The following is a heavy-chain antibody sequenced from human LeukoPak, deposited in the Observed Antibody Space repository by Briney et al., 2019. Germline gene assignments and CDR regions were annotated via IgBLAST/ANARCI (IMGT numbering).Heavy chain of an antibody. Sequence: PSQTLSLTCTVSGGSISSGGYYWSWIRQHPGKGLEWMGYIDYSGSTYYNPSLKSRVTISRDTSKNQFSLKLSSVTAADTAVYYCASSGSYYKSWYYFDYWGQGTLVTVSS. D-gene: IGHD3-10*01. J-gene: IGHJ4*02. V-gene: IGHV4-31*03. CDR3: ASSGSYYKSWYYFDY. CDR2: IDYSGST. CDR1: GGSISSGGYY.